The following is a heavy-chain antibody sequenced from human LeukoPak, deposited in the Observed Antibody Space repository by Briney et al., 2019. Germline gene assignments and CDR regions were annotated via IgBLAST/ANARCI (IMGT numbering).Heavy chain of an antibody. CDR1: GFTFSSYG. Sequence: GGSLSLSCAASGFTFSSYGMHWVRKAPGKGLEWVGFIRFDGSNKYYADSVKGRITISRDNSKNTLYLQMNSLRAEATAVYDCEKDSRTMSGYMDVWGQGTTVTVSS. D-gene: IGHD3-22*01. J-gene: IGHJ6*03. CDR3: EKDSRTMSGYMDV. CDR2: IRFDGSNK. V-gene: IGHV3-30*02.